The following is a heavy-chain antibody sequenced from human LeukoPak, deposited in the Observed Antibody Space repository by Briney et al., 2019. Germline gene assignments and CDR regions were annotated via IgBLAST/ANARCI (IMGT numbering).Heavy chain of an antibody. CDR3: ARGGYCSSTSCFWIWFDP. Sequence: SETLSLTCTVSGGSTSSSSYYWGWIRQPPGKGLEWIGNIYYSGSTYYNPSLKSRVTISVDTSKNQFSLKLSSVTAADTAVYYCARGGYCSSTSCFWIWFDPWGQGTLVTVSS. CDR1: GGSTSSSSYY. D-gene: IGHD2-2*01. V-gene: IGHV4-39*01. J-gene: IGHJ5*02. CDR2: IYYSGST.